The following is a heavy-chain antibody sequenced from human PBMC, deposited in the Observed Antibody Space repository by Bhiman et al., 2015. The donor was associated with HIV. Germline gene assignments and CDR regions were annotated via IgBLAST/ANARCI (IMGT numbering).Heavy chain of an antibody. CDR2: ISYDGNNK. Sequence: QVQLVESGGGVVQPGRSLRLSCAASGFTFSSFGMHWVRQAPGKGLEWVAVISYDGNNKYYADSVKGRFTISRENSKNTLYLQMNSLRPEDTAVYYCAREVGPRFDPWGQGTLVTVSS. D-gene: IGHD1-26*01. V-gene: IGHV3-30*03. J-gene: IGHJ5*02. CDR3: AREVGPRFDP. CDR1: GFTFSSFG.